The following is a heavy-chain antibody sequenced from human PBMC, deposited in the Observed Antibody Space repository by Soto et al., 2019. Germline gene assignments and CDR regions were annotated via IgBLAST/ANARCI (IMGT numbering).Heavy chain of an antibody. CDR3: ARHPPARVIDIVVVSSSMRGNYHYG. D-gene: IGHD2-2*01. Sequence: PGESLKISCKGSGYSFTNYWIGWVRQMPGKGLEWVGIIYPGDSETRYSPSFQGQVTISADKSSSTAYLQWSSLKASDTAMYYCARHPPARVIDIVVVSSSMRGNYHYG. J-gene: IGHJ6*01. V-gene: IGHV5-51*01. CDR2: IYPGDSET. CDR1: GYSFTNYW.